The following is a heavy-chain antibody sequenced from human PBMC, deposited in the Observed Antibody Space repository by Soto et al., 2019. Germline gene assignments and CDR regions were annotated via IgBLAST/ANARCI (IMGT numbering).Heavy chain of an antibody. CDR3: GGDDRGAGYLDV. CDR1: GYTFTGYY. J-gene: IGHJ6*03. Sequence: ASVKVSCKASGYTFTGYYMHXVRQAPGQGLEWMGWINPNSGGTNYAQKFQGWVTMTRDTSISTAYMELSRLRSDDTAVYYWGGDDRGAGYLDVRDKGTTVTVSS. D-gene: IGHD3-22*01. CDR2: INPNSGGT. V-gene: IGHV1-2*04.